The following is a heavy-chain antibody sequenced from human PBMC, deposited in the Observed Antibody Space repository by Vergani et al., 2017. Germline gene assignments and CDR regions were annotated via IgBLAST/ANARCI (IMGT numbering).Heavy chain of an antibody. CDR2: ISGSGGFT. V-gene: IGHV3-23*04. Sequence: DVQMVESGGGLVQPGGSLRLSCAASGFTFTNFAMTWVRQAPGEGLEWVSGISGSGGFTYYADSVKGRFTISRDNSKNTMFLQMNNLGAEDTAVYYCAKDNVPGYYDSSGYCDYWGQGTLVAVSS. J-gene: IGHJ4*03. D-gene: IGHD3-22*01. CDR1: GFTFTNFA. CDR3: AKDNVPGYYDSSGYCDY.